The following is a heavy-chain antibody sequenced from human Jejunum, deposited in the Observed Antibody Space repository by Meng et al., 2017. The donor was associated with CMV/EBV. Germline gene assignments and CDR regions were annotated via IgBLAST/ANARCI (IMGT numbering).Heavy chain of an antibody. CDR1: GGSISNHY. J-gene: IGHJ4*02. V-gene: IGHV4-4*07. CDR2: FYSSDTY. D-gene: IGHD1-26*01. Sequence: VTVQESGPGLVKPSETLSLTCTVSGGSISNHYWSWIRQSAGKGLEWIGRFYSSDTYNYHPSLNSRLTMSLDTSKNQFSLNLSSVTAADTAIYYCARGPGASTREGFDYWGLGTLVTVSS. CDR3: ARGPGASTREGFDY.